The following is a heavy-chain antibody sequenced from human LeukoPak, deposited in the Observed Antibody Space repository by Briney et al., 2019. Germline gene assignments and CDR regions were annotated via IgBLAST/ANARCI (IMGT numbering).Heavy chain of an antibody. J-gene: IGHJ3*02. CDR3: ARERAGSSGWQNDAFDI. CDR2: IIPIFGTA. CDR1: GGTFSSYA. Sequence: GASVKVSCKASGGTFSSYAISWVRQAPGQGLEWMGGIIPIFGTANYAQKFQGRVTITTDESTSTAYMELSSLRSEDTAVYYCARERAGSSGWQNDAFDIWGQGTMVTVSS. D-gene: IGHD6-19*01. V-gene: IGHV1-69*05.